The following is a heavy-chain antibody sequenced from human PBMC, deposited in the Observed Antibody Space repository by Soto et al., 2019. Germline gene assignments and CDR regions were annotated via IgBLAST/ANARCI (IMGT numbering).Heavy chain of an antibody. V-gene: IGHV3-21*01. CDR1: GFTFMSYT. J-gene: IGHJ4*02. CDR3: ARDAGRDGYNYVVY. D-gene: IGHD5-12*01. Sequence: GGSLRLSCAASGFTFMSYTMNWVRQAPGTGLEWVASISSSSSYIKYADSVKGRFTISRDNAKNSLYLQMNSLRAEDTAVYYCARDAGRDGYNYVVYWGQGTLVTVSS. CDR2: ISSSSSYI.